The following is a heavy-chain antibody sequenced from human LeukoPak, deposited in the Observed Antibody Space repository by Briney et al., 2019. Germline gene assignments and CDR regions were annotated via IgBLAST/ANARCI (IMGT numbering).Heavy chain of an antibody. Sequence: GGSLRLSCAASGFTFSNAWMSWVRQAPGKGLEWVGRIKSKTDGGTTDYAAPVKGRFTISRDDSKNTLYLQMNSLKTEDTAMYYCTVTYYYYYMDVWGKGTTVTVSS. CDR2: IKSKTDGGTT. CDR1: GFTFSNAW. V-gene: IGHV3-15*01. J-gene: IGHJ6*03. D-gene: IGHD2-21*02. CDR3: TVTYYYYYMDV.